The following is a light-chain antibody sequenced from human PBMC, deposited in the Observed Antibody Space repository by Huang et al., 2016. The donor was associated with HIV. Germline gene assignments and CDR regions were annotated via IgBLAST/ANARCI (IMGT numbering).Light chain of an antibody. CDR1: LSIGNG. V-gene: IGKV1-39*01. CDR2: SAS. Sequence: DIQMTQSPSSRSASVGDRVTITCRASLSIGNGLSWHPQKPGEAPKLLIYSASRLKGWVPSRFSGTGSGTDFTLTIRSLQPEDFATYYCQQSYNTPLTFGGGTKVEIK. J-gene: IGKJ4*01. CDR3: QQSYNTPLT.